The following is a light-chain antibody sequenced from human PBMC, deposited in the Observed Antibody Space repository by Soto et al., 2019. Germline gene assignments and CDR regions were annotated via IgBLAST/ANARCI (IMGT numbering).Light chain of an antibody. CDR1: SSDVGRYDF. Sequence: QSVLTQPASVSGSPGQSITISCTGTSSDVGRYDFVSWYQQHPGKVPKLIIYEVSHRPSGISDRFSGSKSVNTASLTIFGLQAEDGADYYCSSYTSVSTSCVFGTGTKVTVL. V-gene: IGLV2-14*01. CDR3: SSYTSVSTSCV. CDR2: EVS. J-gene: IGLJ1*01.